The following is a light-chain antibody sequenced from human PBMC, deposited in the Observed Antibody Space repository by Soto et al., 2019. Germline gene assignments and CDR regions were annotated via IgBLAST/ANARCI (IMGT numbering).Light chain of an antibody. CDR3: QNYNRAPWT. V-gene: IGKV1-27*01. CDR2: GAS. J-gene: IGKJ1*01. CDR1: QDISNC. Sequence: DIQMTQSPSSLSASVGDRVIITCRASQDISNCLAWYQQKPGKVPKLLIYGASTLQSGVPSRFSGSGSGTDFTLTISSLQTEDVATYYCQNYNRAPWTFGQGTKVESK.